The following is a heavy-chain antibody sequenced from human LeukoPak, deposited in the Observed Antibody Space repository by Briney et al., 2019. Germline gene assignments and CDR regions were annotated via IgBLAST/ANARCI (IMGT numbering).Heavy chain of an antibody. D-gene: IGHD3-9*01. CDR2: ISAYNGNT. CDR1: GYAFTSYG. Sequence: GASVKVSCKASGYAFTSYGMSWVRQAPGQGLEWMGLISAYNGNTNYAQKLQGRVTMTTDTSTSTAYMELRSLRSDDTAVYYCASSPPVLQYFDGYAFDIWGQGKRFTVSS. J-gene: IGHJ3*02. CDR3: ASSPPVLQYFDGYAFDI. V-gene: IGHV1-18*04.